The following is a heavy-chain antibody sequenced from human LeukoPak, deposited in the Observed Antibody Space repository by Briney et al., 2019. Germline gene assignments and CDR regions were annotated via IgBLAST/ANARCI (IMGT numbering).Heavy chain of an antibody. CDR2: IYYSGST. V-gene: IGHV4-59*01. CDR1: GGSISSYY. CDR3: ARVKKGLRPVDL. D-gene: IGHD6-6*01. Sequence: SETLSLTCTVSGGSISSYYWSWIRQPPGKGLEWLRYIYYSGSTNYNPSLKSRVTISVDTSKNQFSLKLSSVTAADTAVYYCARVKKGLRPVDLWGRGTLVTVSS. J-gene: IGHJ2*01.